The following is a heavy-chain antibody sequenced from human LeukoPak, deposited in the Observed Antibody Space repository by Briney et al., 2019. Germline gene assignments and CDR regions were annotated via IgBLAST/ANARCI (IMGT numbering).Heavy chain of an antibody. D-gene: IGHD1-1*01. CDR2: INHSGST. CDR1: GGSFSGYY. V-gene: IGHV4-34*01. J-gene: IGHJ4*02. CDR3: ARVELGTTGTTYYFDY. Sequence: SETLSLTCAVYGGSFSGYYWSWIRQPPGKGLEWIGEINHSGSTNYNPSLKSRVTISVDTSKNQFSLKLSSVTAADTAVYYCARVELGTTGTTYYFDYWGQGTLATVSS.